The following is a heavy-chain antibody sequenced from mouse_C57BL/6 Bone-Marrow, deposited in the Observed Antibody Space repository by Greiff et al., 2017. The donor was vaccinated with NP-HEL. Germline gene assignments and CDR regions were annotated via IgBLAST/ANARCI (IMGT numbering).Heavy chain of an antibody. D-gene: IGHD2-1*01. Sequence: VKLMESGAELARPGASVKLSCKASGYTFTSYGISWVKQRTGQGLEWIGEIYPRSGNTYYNEKFKGKATLTADKSSSTAYMELRSLTSEDSAVYFCATPFSYVMFAYWGQGTLFTVSA. V-gene: IGHV1-81*01. CDR1: GYTFTSYG. CDR3: ATPFSYVMFAY. J-gene: IGHJ3*01. CDR2: IYPRSGNT.